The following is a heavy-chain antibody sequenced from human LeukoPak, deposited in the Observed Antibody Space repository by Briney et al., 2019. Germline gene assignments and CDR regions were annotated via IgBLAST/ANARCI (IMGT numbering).Heavy chain of an antibody. J-gene: IGHJ6*03. CDR1: GGSFSGYY. V-gene: IGHV4-34*01. CDR3: ARAVWFTTEYYYYYYYMDV. D-gene: IGHD3-10*01. CDR2: INHSGST. Sequence: PSETLSLTCAVYGGSFSGYYWSWIRQPPGKGLEWIGEINHSGSTNYNPSLKSRVTISVDTSKNQFSLKLSSVTAADTAVYYCARAVWFTTEYYYYYYYMDVWGKGTTVTVSS.